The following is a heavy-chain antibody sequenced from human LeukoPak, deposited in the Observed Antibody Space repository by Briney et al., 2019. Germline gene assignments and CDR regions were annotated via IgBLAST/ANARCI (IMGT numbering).Heavy chain of an antibody. CDR3: ARGPPYIVVVTGIGFFDS. CDR1: GGSFSGYY. V-gene: IGHV4-34*01. Sequence: KPSETLSLTCAAYGGSFSGYYWSWIRQPPGKGLEWIGEINHSGSTNYNPSLKSRVTISVDTSKNQFSLKLSSVTAADTAVYYCARGPPYIVVVTGIGFFDSWGQGTLVTVSS. J-gene: IGHJ4*02. D-gene: IGHD2-21*02. CDR2: INHSGST.